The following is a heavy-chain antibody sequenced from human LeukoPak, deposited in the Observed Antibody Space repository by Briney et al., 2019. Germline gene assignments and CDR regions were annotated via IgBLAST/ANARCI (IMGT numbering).Heavy chain of an antibody. Sequence: GASVKVSCKASGYTFTSYDINWVRQATGQGLGWMGWMNPNSGNTGYAQKFQGRVTVTRNTSISTAYMELSSLRSEDTAVYYCARGARGDYFYYYYMDVWGKGTTVTVSS. V-gene: IGHV1-8*03. CDR2: MNPNSGNT. CDR1: GYTFTSYD. D-gene: IGHD3-16*01. J-gene: IGHJ6*03. CDR3: ARGARGDYFYYYYMDV.